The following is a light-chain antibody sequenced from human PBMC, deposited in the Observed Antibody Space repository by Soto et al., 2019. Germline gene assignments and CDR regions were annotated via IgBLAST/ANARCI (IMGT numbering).Light chain of an antibody. V-gene: IGKV3-11*01. CDR3: HQRSKWPPLT. J-gene: IGKJ4*01. Sequence: EVVLTQSPATLSLSPGERATLSCRASQSVGSYLAWYQQKPGQAPRLVIFDASNRATGIPARFSGSGSGTDFTLTISSLEPEDFALYFCHQRSKWPPLTFGGGTKVEIK. CDR1: QSVGSY. CDR2: DAS.